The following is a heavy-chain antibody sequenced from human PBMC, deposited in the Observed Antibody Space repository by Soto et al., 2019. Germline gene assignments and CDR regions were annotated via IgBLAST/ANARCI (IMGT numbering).Heavy chain of an antibody. CDR1: GGSVSSTTYY. J-gene: IGHJ4*02. Sequence: SETLSLTCTVSGGSVSSTTYYWAWIRQPPGKGLEWIGTMLYIGNTFHNPSLKSLVTISKDTSKNQLSLKLSSVTAADTAVYYCATVREYYDWTRYPSPHLDQWGQGALVTVSS. CDR3: ATVREYYDWTRYPSPHLDQ. V-gene: IGHV4-39*01. CDR2: MLYIGNT. D-gene: IGHD3-22*01.